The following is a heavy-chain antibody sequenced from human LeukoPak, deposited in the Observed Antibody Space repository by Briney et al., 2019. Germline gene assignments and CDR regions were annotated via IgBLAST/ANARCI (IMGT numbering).Heavy chain of an antibody. J-gene: IGHJ6*02. CDR3: ARDIAVYGGDYYYGMDV. CDR1: GGTFSSYA. D-gene: IGHD6-19*01. CDR2: IIPILGIA. V-gene: IGHV1-69*04. Sequence: GATVKVSCKASGGTFSSYAISWVRQAPGQGLEWMGRIIPILGIANYAQKFQGRVTITADKSTSTAYMELSSLRSEDTAVYYCARDIAVYGGDYYYGMDVWGQGTTVTVSS.